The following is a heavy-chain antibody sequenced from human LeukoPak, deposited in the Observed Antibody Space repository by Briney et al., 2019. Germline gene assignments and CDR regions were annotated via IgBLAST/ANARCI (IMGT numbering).Heavy chain of an antibody. V-gene: IGHV4-61*02. CDR1: GGSISSSNYY. J-gene: IGHJ4*02. CDR2: IYTIGST. D-gene: IGHD3-10*01. Sequence: PSETLSLTCTVSGGSISSSNYYWRWIRQPAGKGLEWIGRIYTIGSTNYNPSLKSRVSISVDTSKNQFSLKLSSVTAADTAVYYCARGLWFGDENPPYFDYWGQGTLVTVSS. CDR3: ARGLWFGDENPPYFDY.